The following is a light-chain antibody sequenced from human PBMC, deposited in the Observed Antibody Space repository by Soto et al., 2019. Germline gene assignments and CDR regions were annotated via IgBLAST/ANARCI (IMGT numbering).Light chain of an antibody. Sequence: IVLTQSPGTLSLSPGERATLSCRASQSIGDYLDWYQHKPAQAPRLLIYDASKRATGIPARFNGSGSGTDFTLTISSLEPDDFAVYYCQQRSSWLTFGGGTKMEIK. CDR3: QQRSSWLT. CDR1: QSIGDY. CDR2: DAS. J-gene: IGKJ4*01. V-gene: IGKV3-11*01.